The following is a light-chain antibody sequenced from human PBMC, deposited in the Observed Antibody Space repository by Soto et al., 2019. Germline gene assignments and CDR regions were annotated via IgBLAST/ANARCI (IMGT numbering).Light chain of an antibody. CDR2: DVS. Sequence: LTQPASVSGSPGQSITISCTGTSSDVGGYNYVSWYQQHPGKAPKFMIYDVSNRPSGVSSRFSGSKSGNTASLTISGLQAEDEADYYCSSYTTSNTRQIVFGTGTRSPS. V-gene: IGLV2-14*01. CDR1: SSDVGGYNY. J-gene: IGLJ1*01. CDR3: SSYTTSNTRQIV.